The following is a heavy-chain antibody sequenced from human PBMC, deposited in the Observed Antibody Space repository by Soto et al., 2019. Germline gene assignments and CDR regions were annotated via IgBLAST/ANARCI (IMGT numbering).Heavy chain of an antibody. J-gene: IGHJ6*02. CDR1: GFTLSTYG. D-gene: IGHD5-12*01. CDR3: ARGSKAGDGYNSVDYYYYGMDV. V-gene: IGHV3-30*03. CDR2: ISYEGNYI. Sequence: LSCAVSGFTLSTYGMHWVRQAPGKGLEWVAVISYEGNYIYYADSVKGRFTISRDNSKYTLYLQMNSLRGEDTAVYYCARGSKAGDGYNSVDYYYYGMDVWGQGTTVTVSS.